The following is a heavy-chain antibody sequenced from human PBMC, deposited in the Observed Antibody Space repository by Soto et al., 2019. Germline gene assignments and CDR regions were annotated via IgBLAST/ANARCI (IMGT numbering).Heavy chain of an antibody. CDR2: VNDDGSST. V-gene: IGHV3-74*01. CDR1: GFTFSRHW. D-gene: IGHD1-20*01. Sequence: VESGGGLVQPGGSLRLSCASSGFTFSRHWMHWVRQAPGKGLMWVARVNDDGSSTAYGDSVRGRFTISRDNAKNTLYLQMDSLKTEDTAVYYCARDLITASGGPNWYFDLWGRGTLVTVSS. J-gene: IGHJ2*01. CDR3: ARDLITASGGPNWYFDL.